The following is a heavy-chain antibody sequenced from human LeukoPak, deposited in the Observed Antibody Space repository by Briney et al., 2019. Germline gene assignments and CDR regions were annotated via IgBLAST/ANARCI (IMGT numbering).Heavy chain of an antibody. D-gene: IGHD2-15*01. Sequence: ASVKVSCKASGYTFTSYYMHWVRQAPGQGLEWMGIINPSGGSTSYAQKFQGRVTMARDTSTSTVYMELSSLRSEDTAVYYCAGGGGRDDDAFDIWGQGTMVTVSS. J-gene: IGHJ3*02. CDR1: GYTFTSYY. CDR2: INPSGGST. V-gene: IGHV1-46*01. CDR3: AGGGGRDDDAFDI.